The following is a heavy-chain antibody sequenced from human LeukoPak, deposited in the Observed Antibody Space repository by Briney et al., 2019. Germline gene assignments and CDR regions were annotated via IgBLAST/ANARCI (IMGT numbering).Heavy chain of an antibody. J-gene: IGHJ3*02. D-gene: IGHD2-2*01. Sequence: SETLSLTCAVYGGSFSGYYWSWIRQPPGKGLEWIGEINHSGSTNYNPSLKSRVTISVDTSKNQFSLKLSSVTAADTAVYYCARVVCSSTSCYHTGDAFDIWGQGTMVTVSS. CDR1: GGSFSGYY. V-gene: IGHV4-34*01. CDR2: INHSGST. CDR3: ARVVCSSTSCYHTGDAFDI.